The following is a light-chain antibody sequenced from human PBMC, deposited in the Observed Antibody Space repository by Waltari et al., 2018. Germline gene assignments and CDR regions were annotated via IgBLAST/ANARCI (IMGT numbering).Light chain of an antibody. Sequence: EIALTHSPATLSLSPGERATLSCRSSQSVRVYLDWYQQKPGQSPGLLIYDTSNRATGTPARFSGSGSRTDFSLRISSLEPEEFAVYYCQQRHSWPLTFGGGTKVEIK. CDR1: QSVRVY. CDR3: QQRHSWPLT. V-gene: IGKV3-11*01. J-gene: IGKJ4*01. CDR2: DTS.